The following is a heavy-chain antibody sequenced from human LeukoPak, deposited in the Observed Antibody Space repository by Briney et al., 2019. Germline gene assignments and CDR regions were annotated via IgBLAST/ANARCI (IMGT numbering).Heavy chain of an antibody. Sequence: SETLSLTCAVYGGSFSGYYWSWTRQPPGRGLEWIGEINHSGSTNYNPSLKSRVTISVDTSKNQFSLKLSSVTAADTAVYYCARGHGYCSGGSCPYYFDYWGQGTLVTVSS. CDR2: INHSGST. J-gene: IGHJ4*02. V-gene: IGHV4-34*01. CDR3: ARGHGYCSGGSCPYYFDY. CDR1: GGSFSGYY. D-gene: IGHD2-15*01.